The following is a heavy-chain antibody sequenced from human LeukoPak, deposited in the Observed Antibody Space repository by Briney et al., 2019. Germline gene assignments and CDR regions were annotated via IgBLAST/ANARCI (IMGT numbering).Heavy chain of an antibody. Sequence: SETLSLTCSVSGYSISSGYQWGWIRQAPGKGLVWIGNFYHSGSTYNNPSLKSRVTISVDTSKNQFSLNLISVTAADTAVYYCARAKTIAARLGYMDVWGKGTTVTVSS. V-gene: IGHV4-38-2*02. CDR3: ARAKTIAARLGYMDV. CDR1: GYSISSGYQ. J-gene: IGHJ6*03. D-gene: IGHD6-6*01. CDR2: FYHSGST.